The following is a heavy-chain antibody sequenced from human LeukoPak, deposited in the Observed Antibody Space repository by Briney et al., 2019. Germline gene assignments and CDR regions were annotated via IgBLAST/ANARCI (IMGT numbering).Heavy chain of an antibody. CDR1: GFTFSDYY. CDR3: ARSGKIYFDWLLDY. Sequence: KTGGSLRLSCAASGFTFSDYYMSWIRQAPGKGLEWVSYIGRSGTTIHYADSVKGRFTISWDNAKKLVYLQMNSLRAEDTAVYYCARSGKIYFDWLLDYWGQGTLVTVSS. D-gene: IGHD3-9*01. J-gene: IGHJ4*02. V-gene: IGHV3-11*04. CDR2: IGRSGTTI.